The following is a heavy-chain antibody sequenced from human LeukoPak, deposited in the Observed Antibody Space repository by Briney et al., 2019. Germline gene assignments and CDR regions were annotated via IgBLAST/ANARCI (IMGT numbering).Heavy chain of an antibody. V-gene: IGHV4-34*01. D-gene: IGHD2-2*01. CDR1: GGSFSDYY. CDR2: INHIGST. Sequence: SDTLSLTCAVYGGSFSDYYWNWIRQPPGKGLEWMGEINHIGSTSYNPSLKSRVTISADTSKNQFSLQLRSLTAADTAVYYCATGVPKPDPIVVVPAAIRVAQAFDSWGQGTLVTVSS. J-gene: IGHJ4*02. CDR3: ATGVPKPDPIVVVPAAIRVAQAFDS.